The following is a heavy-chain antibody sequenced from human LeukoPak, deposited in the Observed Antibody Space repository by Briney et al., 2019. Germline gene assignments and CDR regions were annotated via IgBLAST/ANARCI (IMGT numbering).Heavy chain of an antibody. CDR2: ISSSGSTI. CDR3: ARDHGYHVSSGYLDY. CDR1: GFTVSSNY. V-gene: IGHV3-11*04. J-gene: IGHJ4*02. Sequence: GGSLRLSCAASGFTVSSNYMSWVRQAPGQGLEWVSYISSSGSTIYYADSVKGRFTISRDNAKNSLYLQMNSLRAEDTAVYYCARDHGYHVSSGYLDYWGQGTLVTVSS. D-gene: IGHD3-22*01.